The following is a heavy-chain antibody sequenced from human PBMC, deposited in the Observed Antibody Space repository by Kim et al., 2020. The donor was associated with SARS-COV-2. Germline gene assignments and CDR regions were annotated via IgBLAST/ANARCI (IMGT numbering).Heavy chain of an antibody. CDR2: INHSGST. CDR3: ARGGGYSYGAIYY. Sequence: SETLSLTCAVYGGSFSGYYWSWIRQPPGKGLEWIGEINHSGSTHYNPSLKSRVTISVDTSKNQFSLKLSSVTAADTAVYYCARGGGYSYGAIYYWGQGTLVTVSS. D-gene: IGHD5-18*01. J-gene: IGHJ4*02. V-gene: IGHV4-34*01. CDR1: GGSFSGYY.